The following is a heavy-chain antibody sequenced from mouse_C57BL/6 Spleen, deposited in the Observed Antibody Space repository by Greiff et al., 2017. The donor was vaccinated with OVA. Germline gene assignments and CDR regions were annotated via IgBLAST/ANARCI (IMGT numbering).Heavy chain of an antibody. V-gene: IGHV5-6*01. CDR1: GFTFSSYG. Sequence: EVQLVEPGGDLVKPGGSLKLSCAASGFTFSSYGMSWVRQTPDKRLEWVATISSGGSYTYYPDSVKGRFTISRDNAKNTLYLQMSSLKSEDTAMYYCARRGYYGSWFAYWGQGTLVTVSA. CDR2: ISSGGSYT. CDR3: ARRGYYGSWFAY. D-gene: IGHD1-1*01. J-gene: IGHJ3*01.